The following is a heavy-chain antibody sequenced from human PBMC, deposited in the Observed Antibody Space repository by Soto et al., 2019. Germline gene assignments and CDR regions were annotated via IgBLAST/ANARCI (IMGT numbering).Heavy chain of an antibody. J-gene: IGHJ4*02. CDR2: INHSGST. CDR3: ARRVVLAAIGY. V-gene: IGHV4-34*01. D-gene: IGHD2-2*01. Sequence: SETLSLTCAVYGASLGGYYWSWIRQPPEKGLEWIGEINHSGSTNYNPSLKSRVTISVDASKNQFSLKLTSVTAADTAVYYCARRVVLAAIGYWGQGALVTVSS. CDR1: GASLGGYY.